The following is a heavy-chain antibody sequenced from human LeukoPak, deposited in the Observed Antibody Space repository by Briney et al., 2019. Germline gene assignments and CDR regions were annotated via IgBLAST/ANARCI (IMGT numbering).Heavy chain of an antibody. J-gene: IGHJ4*02. CDR2: ISYDGSNK. CDR3: AKDRTTVTANFDY. D-gene: IGHD4-17*01. CDR1: GFTFSSYE. V-gene: IGHV3-30*18. Sequence: AGGSLRLSCAASGFTFSSYEMNWVRQAPGKGLEWVAVISYDGSNKYYADSVKGRFTISRDNSKNTLYLQMNSLRAEDTAVYYCAKDRTTVTANFDYWGQGTLVTVSS.